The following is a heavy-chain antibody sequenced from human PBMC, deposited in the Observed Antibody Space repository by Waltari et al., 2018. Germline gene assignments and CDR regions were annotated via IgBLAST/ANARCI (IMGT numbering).Heavy chain of an antibody. Sequence: QLQRRQSGPGLMTPSQTRSLTCAIAGVTVSRNGAAWNWIRQSPSRGIEWLGRAYYRSTWSNDYAVSVKGRTTIYPDTSKNQFSLQLNSVTPEDTAVYYCASGRDSAFDVWGQGTLVTVSS. V-gene: IGHV6-1*01. D-gene: IGHD3-10*01. J-gene: IGHJ3*01. CDR1: GVTVSRNGAA. CDR2: AYYRSTWSN. CDR3: ASGRDSAFDV.